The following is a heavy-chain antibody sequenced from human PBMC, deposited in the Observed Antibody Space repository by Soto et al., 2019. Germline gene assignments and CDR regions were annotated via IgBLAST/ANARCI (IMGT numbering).Heavy chain of an antibody. CDR3: AKVRQVDTAMVLYFDY. CDR2: ISGSGGST. CDR1: GFTFSSYA. D-gene: IGHD5-18*01. J-gene: IGHJ4*02. Sequence: XVSLLLSCAASGFTFSSYAMSWVRQAPGKGLEWVSAISGSGGSTYYADSVKGRFTISRDNSKNTLYLQMNSLRAEDTAVYYCAKVRQVDTAMVLYFDYWGQGTLVTVSS. V-gene: IGHV3-23*01.